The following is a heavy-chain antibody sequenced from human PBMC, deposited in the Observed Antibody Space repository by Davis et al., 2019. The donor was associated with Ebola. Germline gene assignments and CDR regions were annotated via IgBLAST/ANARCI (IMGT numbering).Heavy chain of an antibody. V-gene: IGHV3-23*01. D-gene: IGHD2-15*01. J-gene: IGHJ4*02. CDR2: ISGSGGST. CDR3: ARARVVGATPDFDY. Sequence: GESLKISCAASGFTFSSYSMNWVRQAPGKGLEWVSAISGSGGSTYYADSVKGRFTISRDNSKNTLYLQMNSLRAEDTAVYYCARARVVGATPDFDYWGQGTLVTVSS. CDR1: GFTFSSYS.